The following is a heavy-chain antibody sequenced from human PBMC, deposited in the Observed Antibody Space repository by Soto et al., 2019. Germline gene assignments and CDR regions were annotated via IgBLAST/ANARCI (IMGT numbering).Heavy chain of an antibody. D-gene: IGHD2-15*01. J-gene: IGHJ5*02. CDR3: ARLHYCTGGSCYQSWFDP. CDR2: IYPDDSDT. CDR1: GSSISSYW. V-gene: IGHV5-51*01. Sequence: PGESLTLSCKGSGSSISSYWIGWVGQMPGKGLEWMGIIYPDDSDTRYSPSFQGQVTISADKSISTAYLQWSSLKASDTAMYYCARLHYCTGGSCYQSWFDPWGQGTLVTLSS.